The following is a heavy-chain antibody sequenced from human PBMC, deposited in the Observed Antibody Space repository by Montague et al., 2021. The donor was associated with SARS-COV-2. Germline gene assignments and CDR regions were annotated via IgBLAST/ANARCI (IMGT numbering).Heavy chain of an antibody. J-gene: IGHJ4*02. CDR3: ARTYYDILPNLYYFDY. D-gene: IGHD3-9*01. CDR1: GFSLSTSGMC. V-gene: IGHV2-70*01. CDR2: XDGDDDK. Sequence: PALVKPTQTLTLTCTFSGFSLSTSGMCVSWIRQPPGKALEWLALXDGDDDKYYSTSLKTRLTISKDTSKNQVVLTMTNMDPVDTATYYCARTYYDILPNLYYFDYWGQGTLVTVSS.